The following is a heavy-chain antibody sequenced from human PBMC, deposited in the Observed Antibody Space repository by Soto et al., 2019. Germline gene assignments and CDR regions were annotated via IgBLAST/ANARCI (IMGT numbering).Heavy chain of an antibody. Sequence: PGGSLRLSCAGSGFTFRWFGMNWVRQAPGKGLEWVARISNDGSNEYYVDSVKGRFTFSRDNPKNTLYLQMDSLRAEDTAVYYCAKGEVRGIIPSYFDYWGLGTLVTVSS. CDR3: AKGEVRGIIPSYFDY. V-gene: IGHV3-30*18. CDR2: ISNDGSNE. D-gene: IGHD3-10*01. CDR1: GFTFRWFG. J-gene: IGHJ4*02.